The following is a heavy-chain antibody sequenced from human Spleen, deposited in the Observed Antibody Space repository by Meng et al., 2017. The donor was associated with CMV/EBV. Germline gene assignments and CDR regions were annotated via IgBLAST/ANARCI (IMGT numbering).Heavy chain of an antibody. CDR1: GGSISSYY. CDR2: IFYSGST. D-gene: IGHD1-7*01. J-gene: IGHJ4*02. Sequence: QFHLQQSGPGLVKPSETLSLTCAVSGGSISSYYWSWIRQPPGKGLEWIGYIFYSGSTNYNPSLKSRVTISVDTSKNQFSLKLSSVTAADTAVYYCARGANYHPFDYWGQGTLVTASS. CDR3: ARGANYHPFDY. V-gene: IGHV4-59*01.